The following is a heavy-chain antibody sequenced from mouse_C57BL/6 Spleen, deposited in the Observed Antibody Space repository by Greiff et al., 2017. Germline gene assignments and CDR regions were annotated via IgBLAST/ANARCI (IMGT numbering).Heavy chain of an antibody. Sequence: QVQLQQPGAELVMPGASVKLSCKASGYTFTSYWMHWVKQRPGQGLEWIGEIDPSDSYTNYNQKFKGKSTLTVHKSSSTAYMQLSSLTSEDSAVYYCARSADYDRYFDVWGTGTTVTVSS. V-gene: IGHV1-69*01. CDR1: GYTFTSYW. D-gene: IGHD2-4*01. CDR3: ARSADYDRYFDV. CDR2: IDPSDSYT. J-gene: IGHJ1*03.